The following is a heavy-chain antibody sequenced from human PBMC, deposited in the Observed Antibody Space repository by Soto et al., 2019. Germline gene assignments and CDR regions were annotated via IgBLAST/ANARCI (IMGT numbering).Heavy chain of an antibody. J-gene: IGHJ6*02. CDR1: GYTFTGYY. Sequence: ASVKVSCKASGYTFTGYYMHWVRQAPGQGLEWMGWINPNSGGTNYAQKFQGRVTMTRDTSISTAYMELSRLRPDDTAVYYCAREWVERIFNYYGMDVWGQGTTVTVSS. CDR3: AREWVERIFNYYGMDV. CDR2: INPNSGGT. V-gene: IGHV1-2*02. D-gene: IGHD3-3*01.